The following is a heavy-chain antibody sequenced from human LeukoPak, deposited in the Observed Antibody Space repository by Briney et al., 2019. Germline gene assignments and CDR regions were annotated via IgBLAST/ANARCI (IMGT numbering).Heavy chain of an antibody. CDR3: ARARYVNSFYAFDI. D-gene: IGHD3-9*01. J-gene: IGHJ3*02. CDR2: LSKSGNT. V-gene: IGHV4-59*01. Sequence: PSETLSLTCTVSGGSISSYYWSWIRLPPGKGLEWIGYLSKSGNTNYSPSLKSRVTIFGDTSKNQFSLELSSVTAADTAVYYCARARYVNSFYAFDIWGQGTLVTVSS. CDR1: GGSISSYY.